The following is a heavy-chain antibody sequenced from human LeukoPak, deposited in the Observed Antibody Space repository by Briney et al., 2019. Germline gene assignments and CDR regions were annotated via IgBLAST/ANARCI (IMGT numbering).Heavy chain of an antibody. V-gene: IGHV4-59*01. CDR3: ARDRVTAYYDSSGYYYNWFDP. J-gene: IGHJ5*02. CDR2: IYYSGST. Sequence: SETLSLTCTVSGGSISSYYRSCLRQPPGKGLEWIGFIYYSGSTNYNPSLKSRITMSVDTSKNQFSLKLNSVTAADTAVYYCARDRVTAYYDSSGYYYNWFDPWGQGTLVTVSS. CDR1: GGSISSYY. D-gene: IGHD3-22*01.